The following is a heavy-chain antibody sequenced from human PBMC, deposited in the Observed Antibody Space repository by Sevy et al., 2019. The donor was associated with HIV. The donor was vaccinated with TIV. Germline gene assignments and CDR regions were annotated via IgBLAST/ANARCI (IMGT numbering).Heavy chain of an antibody. CDR3: AREGDYDSSGYYPFDY. CDR1: GFTFSSYW. CDR2: IKQDGSEK. V-gene: IGHV3-7*01. J-gene: IGHJ4*02. D-gene: IGHD3-22*01. Sequence: GGSLRLSCAASGFTFSSYWMSWVRQAPGKGLEWVANIKQDGSEKYYVDSVKGRLTISRDNAKNSLYLQMNSLRAEDTAVYYCAREGDYDSSGYYPFDYWGQGTLVTVSS.